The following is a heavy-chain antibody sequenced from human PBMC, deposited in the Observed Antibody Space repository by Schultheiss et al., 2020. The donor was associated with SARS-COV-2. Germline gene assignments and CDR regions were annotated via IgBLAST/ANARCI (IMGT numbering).Heavy chain of an antibody. CDR3: ARLEGYYFDGSGYYYFDH. Sequence: GESLKISCKGSGYIFTTYWIAWVRQMPGKGLEWMGNIYPGDSDIRYSPSFQGQVTISADTSINTAYLQWSTLKASDTAMYYCARLEGYYFDGSGYYYFDHWGQGALVTVSS. D-gene: IGHD3-22*01. CDR2: IYPGDSDI. V-gene: IGHV5-51*01. J-gene: IGHJ4*02. CDR1: GYIFTTYW.